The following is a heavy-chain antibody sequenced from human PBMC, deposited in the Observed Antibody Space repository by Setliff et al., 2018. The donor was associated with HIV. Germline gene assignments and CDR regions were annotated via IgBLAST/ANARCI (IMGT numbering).Heavy chain of an antibody. V-gene: IGHV3-30*02. CDR2: IRYDGNYQ. D-gene: IGHD3-3*02. CDR3: AKEDVVKETRVTIREYYFAY. J-gene: IGHJ4*02. Sequence: GGSLRLSCAASGFTFNTHGLHWVRQAPGKGLEWVAFIRYDGNYQSYADSVKGRFTISRDNSKNILHLKMSSLRTEDTAVYYCAKEDVVKETRVTIREYYFAYWGRGALVTVSS. CDR1: GFTFNTHG.